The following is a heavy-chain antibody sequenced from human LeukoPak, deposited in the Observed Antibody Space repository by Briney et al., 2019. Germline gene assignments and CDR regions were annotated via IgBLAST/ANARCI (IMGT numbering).Heavy chain of an antibody. Sequence: KPSETLSLTCTVSGGSISSGGYYWSWIRQHPGKGLEWIGYIYYSGSTYYNPSLKSRVTISVDTSKNQFSLKLSSVTAADTAVYYCASKAPEMATTEDDAFDIWGQGTMVTVSS. J-gene: IGHJ3*02. CDR1: GGSISSGGYY. CDR3: ASKAPEMATTEDDAFDI. D-gene: IGHD5-24*01. CDR2: IYYSGST. V-gene: IGHV4-31*03.